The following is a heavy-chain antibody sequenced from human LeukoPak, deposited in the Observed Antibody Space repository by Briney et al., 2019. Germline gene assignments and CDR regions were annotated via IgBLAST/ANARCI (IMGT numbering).Heavy chain of an antibody. CDR2: IYYSGST. D-gene: IGHD3-16*01. V-gene: IGHV4-61*10. J-gene: IGHJ4*02. Sequence: PSETLSLTCTVSGGSISSGSYYWSWIRQPAGKGLEWIGYIYYSGSTNYNPSLKSRVTISVDTSKNQFSLKLSSVTAADTAVYYCARFPMWGSKDRFDYWGQGTLVTVSS. CDR3: ARFPMWGSKDRFDY. CDR1: GGSISSGSYY.